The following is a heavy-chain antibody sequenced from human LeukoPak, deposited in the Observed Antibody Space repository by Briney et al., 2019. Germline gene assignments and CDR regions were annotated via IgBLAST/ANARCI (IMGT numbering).Heavy chain of an antibody. CDR1: GGSFSGYY. D-gene: IGHD2-15*01. J-gene: IGHJ4*02. V-gene: IGHV4-34*01. Sequence: SETLSLTCADYGGSFSGYYWSWIRQPPGKGLEWIGEINHRGSTNYNPSLKSRVTISVDTSKNQFSLKLSSVTAADTAVYYCARGRGCSGGSCYPRYSFFDYWGQGTLVTVSS. CDR2: INHRGST. CDR3: ARGRGCSGGSCYPRYSFFDY.